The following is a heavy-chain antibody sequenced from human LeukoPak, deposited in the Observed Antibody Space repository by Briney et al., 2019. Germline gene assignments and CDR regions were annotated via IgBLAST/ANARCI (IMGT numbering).Heavy chain of an antibody. CDR1: GGSFSAYS. Sequence: SETLSLTCAVYGGSFSAYSWSWIRQPRGKGLEWIGEINHSGSTNYNPSLKSRVTISLDTSKNQFSLELNSVTAADTAVYYCARRGLATTKDYFYYMDVWGKGTTVTISS. J-gene: IGHJ6*03. CDR3: ARRGLATTKDYFYYMDV. V-gene: IGHV4-34*01. CDR2: INHSGST. D-gene: IGHD5-24*01.